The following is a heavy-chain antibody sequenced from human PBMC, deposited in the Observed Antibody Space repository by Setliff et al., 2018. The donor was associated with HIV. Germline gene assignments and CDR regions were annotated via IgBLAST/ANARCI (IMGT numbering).Heavy chain of an antibody. D-gene: IGHD4-17*01. Sequence: SETLSLTCTVSDSGTYYWSWIRQPAGEGLEWIGRVSSRGDTNYNPSLKSRVTMSVDTSKNQFSLKLTSVTASDTAVYYCARAAAGNTGPFDLWGQGSSVTVSS. CDR1: DSGTYY. V-gene: IGHV4-4*07. CDR2: VSSRGDT. J-gene: IGHJ4*02. CDR3: ARAAAGNTGPFDL.